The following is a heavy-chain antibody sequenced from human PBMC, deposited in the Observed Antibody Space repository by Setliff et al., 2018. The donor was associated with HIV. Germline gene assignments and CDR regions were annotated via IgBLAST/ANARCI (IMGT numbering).Heavy chain of an antibody. Sequence: ASVKVSCKASGYTFTDYYMHWVQQAPGKGLEWMGRVDPEDGETIYAEKFQGRVTITADTSTDTAYIELSSLRSEDTAVYYCAKGTYYYDSSGSDYWGQGTLVTVSS. J-gene: IGHJ4*02. CDR3: AKGTYYYDSSGSDY. V-gene: IGHV1-69-2*01. CDR2: VDPEDGET. CDR1: GYTFTDYY. D-gene: IGHD3-22*01.